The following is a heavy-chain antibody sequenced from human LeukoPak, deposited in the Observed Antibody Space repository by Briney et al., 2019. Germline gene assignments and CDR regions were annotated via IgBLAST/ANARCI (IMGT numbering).Heavy chain of an antibody. CDR3: ARKWFGELLGWFDP. V-gene: IGHV4-39*07. CDR1: GGSISSSSYY. Sequence: SETLSLTCTVSGGSISSSSYYWGSIRQPPGKGLEWIGSIYYSGNTHYNPSLKSRVTISVDTSKTHFSLKLSSVTAADTAVYYCARKWFGELLGWFDPWGQGTLVTVSS. CDR2: IYYSGNT. J-gene: IGHJ5*02. D-gene: IGHD3-10*01.